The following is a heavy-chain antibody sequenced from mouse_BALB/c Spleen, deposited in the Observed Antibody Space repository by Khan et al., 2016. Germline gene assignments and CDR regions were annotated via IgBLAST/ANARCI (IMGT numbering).Heavy chain of an antibody. CDR3: GSRTYYVWRYYFDY. V-gene: IGHV3-2*02. CDR2: ISFSGGT. CDR1: GYSITSDYA. Sequence: EVQLQESGPGLVRPSQSLSLTCTVTGYSITSDYAWNWIRQFPGNRLEWMGYISFSGGTRYNPSLKSRISITRDISKNQFFLQLNSVTTEDTATSYCGSRTYYVWRYYFDYWGRGTTLTVSS. J-gene: IGHJ2*01. D-gene: IGHD1-1*02.